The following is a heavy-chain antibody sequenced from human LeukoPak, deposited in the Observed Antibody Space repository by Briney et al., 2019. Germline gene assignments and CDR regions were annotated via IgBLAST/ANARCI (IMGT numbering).Heavy chain of an antibody. D-gene: IGHD2-15*01. J-gene: IGHJ4*02. CDR1: GFTFSSYG. CDR3: AKDGDIVVVVATYYFDY. CDR2: ISGSGGST. Sequence: GGSLRLSCAASGFTFSSYGMSWVRQAPGKGLEWVSAISGSGGSTYYADSVKGRFTISRDNSKNTLYLQMNSLRAEDTAVYYCAKDGDIVVVVATYYFDYWGQGTLVTVSS. V-gene: IGHV3-23*01.